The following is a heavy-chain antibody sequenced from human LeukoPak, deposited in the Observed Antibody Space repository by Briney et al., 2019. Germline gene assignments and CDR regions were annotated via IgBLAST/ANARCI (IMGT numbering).Heavy chain of an antibody. CDR1: GFTFSSYS. J-gene: IGHJ6*04. CDR3: VRDGDCSSTSCRTDYYYYYGMDV. CDR2: ISSSSSYI. V-gene: IGHV3-21*01. D-gene: IGHD2-2*01. Sequence: GGSLRLSCAASGFTFSSYSMNWVRQAPGKGLEWVSSISSSSSYIYYADSVKGRFTISRDNAKNSLYLQMNSLRAEDTAVYYCVRDGDCSSTSCRTDYYYYYGMDVWGKGTTVTVSS.